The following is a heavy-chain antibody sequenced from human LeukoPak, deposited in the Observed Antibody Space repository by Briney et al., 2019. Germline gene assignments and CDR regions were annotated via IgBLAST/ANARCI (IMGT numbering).Heavy chain of an antibody. V-gene: IGHV3-30*18. CDR3: AKANQYQLLLAFDY. J-gene: IGHJ4*02. Sequence: GGSLRLSCAASGFTFSSYWMSWVRQAPGKGLEWVAVISYDGSNKYYADSVKGRFTISRDNSKNTLYLQMNSLRAEDTAVYYCAKANQYQLLLAFDYWGQGTLVTVSS. CDR1: GFTFSSYW. CDR2: ISYDGSNK. D-gene: IGHD2-2*01.